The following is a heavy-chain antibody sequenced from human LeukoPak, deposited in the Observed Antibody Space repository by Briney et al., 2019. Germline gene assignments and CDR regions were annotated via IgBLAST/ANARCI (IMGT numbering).Heavy chain of an antibody. CDR3: TKGGRSLAFDI. Sequence: GGSLRLSCAASGFTFSNAWMSWVRQAPGKGLEWVGRIKSKTDGGTTDYAGHGTGSFTISRDDSKNTLYLQINSLKTEDTAVYYCTKGGRSLAFDIWGQGTIVTVSS. CDR1: GFTFSNAW. J-gene: IGHJ3*02. V-gene: IGHV3-15*01. CDR2: IKSKTDGGTT.